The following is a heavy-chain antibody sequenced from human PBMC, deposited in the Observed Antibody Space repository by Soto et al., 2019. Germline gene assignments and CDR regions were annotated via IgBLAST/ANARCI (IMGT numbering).Heavy chain of an antibody. CDR3: ARVWFGVGGADYGMHV. Sequence: SAMVCCKPSGGTSSSYAISWLRQAPGQALEWMGGIIPMFATANYAQKFQRRLTSTADKATSTAYMEWSSLRFEDTAVYYGARVWFGVGGADYGMHVSGRGSTVTV. J-gene: IGHJ6*02. CDR2: IIPMFATA. D-gene: IGHD3-16*01. CDR1: GGTSSSYA. V-gene: IGHV1-69*06.